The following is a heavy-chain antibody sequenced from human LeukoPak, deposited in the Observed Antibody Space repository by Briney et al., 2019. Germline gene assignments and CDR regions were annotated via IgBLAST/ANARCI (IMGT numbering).Heavy chain of an antibody. Sequence: GGSLRLSCAASGFTFSSYWMHWVRQAPGKGLVWVPRINTDGSSTSYADSVKGRFTISRDNAKNTLYLQMNSLRAEDTAVYYCAREIAVAGTLWFDPWGQGTLVTVSS. CDR1: GFTFSSYW. D-gene: IGHD6-19*01. CDR3: AREIAVAGTLWFDP. CDR2: INTDGSST. V-gene: IGHV3-74*01. J-gene: IGHJ5*02.